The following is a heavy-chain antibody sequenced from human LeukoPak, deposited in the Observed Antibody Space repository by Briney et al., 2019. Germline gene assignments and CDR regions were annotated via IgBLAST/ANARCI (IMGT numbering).Heavy chain of an antibody. V-gene: IGHV3-23*01. CDR2: ISGSGGST. CDR3: AKAPRILRYFDL. J-gene: IGHJ2*01. CDR1: GFTFSSYA. Sequence: GRSLRLSCAASGFTFSSYAMSWVRQAPGKGLEWVSAISGSGGSTYYADSVKGRFTISRDNSKNTLYLQMNSLRAEDTAVYYCAKAPRILRYFDLWGRGTLVTVSS.